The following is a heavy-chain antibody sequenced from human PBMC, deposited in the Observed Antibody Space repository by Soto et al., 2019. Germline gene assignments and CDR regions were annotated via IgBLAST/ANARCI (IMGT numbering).Heavy chain of an antibody. CDR2: IWYDGSNK. Sequence: QVQLVESGGGVVQPGRSLRLSCAASGFTFSSYGMHWVRQAPGKGLEWVAVIWYDGSNKYYADSVKGRFTTSRDNSKNTLYLQMNSLRAEDTAVYYCARGGIAGVPNWFDPWGQGTLVIVSS. J-gene: IGHJ5*02. CDR3: ARGGIAGVPNWFDP. CDR1: GFTFSSYG. V-gene: IGHV3-33*01. D-gene: IGHD6-13*01.